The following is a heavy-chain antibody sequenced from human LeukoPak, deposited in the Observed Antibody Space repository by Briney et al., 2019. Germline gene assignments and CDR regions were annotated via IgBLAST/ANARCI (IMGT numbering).Heavy chain of an antibody. V-gene: IGHV3-74*01. Sequence: GGSLRLSCAVSGFTFSSYWMHWVRQAQGKGLVWVSRINSDGSSTSYADSVKGRFTISRDNAKNTLYLQMNSLRAEDTAVYYCARDHADLWFGELSPFRFDYWGQGTLVTVSS. CDR2: INSDGSST. CDR3: ARDHADLWFGELSPFRFDY. D-gene: IGHD3-10*01. J-gene: IGHJ4*02. CDR1: GFTFSSYW.